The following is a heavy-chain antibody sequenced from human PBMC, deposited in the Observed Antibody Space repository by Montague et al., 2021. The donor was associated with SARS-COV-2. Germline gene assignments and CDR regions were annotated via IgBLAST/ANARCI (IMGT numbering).Heavy chain of an antibody. Sequence: SETLSLTCTVSGGSIRSSIYYWGWIRQPPGKGLEWIGEINHGGSTKYNPSLNSRVSISLDTSKNKFSLNLSTVTAADTAVYYCARADSLYSRSSKNWFDPWGQGTLVIVSS. CDR1: GGSIRSSIYY. CDR2: INHGGST. CDR3: ARADSLYSRSSKNWFDP. J-gene: IGHJ5*02. V-gene: IGHV4-39*07. D-gene: IGHD6-6*01.